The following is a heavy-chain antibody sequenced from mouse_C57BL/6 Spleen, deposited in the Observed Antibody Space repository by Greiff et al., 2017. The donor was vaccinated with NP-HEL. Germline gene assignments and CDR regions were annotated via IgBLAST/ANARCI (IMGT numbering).Heavy chain of an antibody. D-gene: IGHD2-1*01. J-gene: IGHJ4*01. V-gene: IGHV1-19*01. CDR2: INPYNGGT. CDR3: ARRGGNYEYYYAMDY. Sequence: EVKLQESGPVLVKPGASVKMSCKASGYTFTDYYMNWVKQSHGKSLEWIGVINPYNGGTSYNQKFKGKATLTVDKSSSTAYMELNSLTSEDSAVYYCARRGGNYEYYYAMDYWGQGTSVTVSS. CDR1: GYTFTDYY.